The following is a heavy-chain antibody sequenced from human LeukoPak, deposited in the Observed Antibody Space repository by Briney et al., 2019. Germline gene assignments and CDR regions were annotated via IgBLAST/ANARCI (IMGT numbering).Heavy chain of an antibody. V-gene: IGHV1-46*01. D-gene: IGHD3-22*01. J-gene: IGHJ2*01. CDR2: INPSGGNT. CDR1: GYTFTSYY. Sequence: ASVKVSCKASGYTFTSYYMHWVRQAPGQGLEWMGIINPSGGNTRYAQKFQGRVTMTRDTSTSTVYVEVSSLRSEDTAVYYCARLDSSATKDWYFDLWGRGTLVTVSS. CDR3: ARLDSSATKDWYFDL.